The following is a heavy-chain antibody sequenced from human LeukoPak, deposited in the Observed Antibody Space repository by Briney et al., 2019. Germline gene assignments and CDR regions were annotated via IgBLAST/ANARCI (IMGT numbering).Heavy chain of an antibody. CDR1: GFAFSSYE. J-gene: IGHJ3*02. CDR2: IRGSGGTI. Sequence: GGSLRLSCAASGFAFSSYEMNWVRQAPGKGLEWVSYIRGSGGTIFYADSVKGRFTISGDNAKNSLYLQMNSLRAEDTAVYYCARRAWDAFDIWGQGTMVTVSS. CDR3: ARRAWDAFDI. V-gene: IGHV3-48*03.